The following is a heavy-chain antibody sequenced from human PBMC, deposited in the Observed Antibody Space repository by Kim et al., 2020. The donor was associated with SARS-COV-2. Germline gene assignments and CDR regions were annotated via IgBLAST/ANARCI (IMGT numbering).Heavy chain of an antibody. J-gene: IGHJ5*02. D-gene: IGHD6-19*01. V-gene: IGHV1-2*02. CDR3: ARADSSSWVDH. Sequence: TNCAQNFQGRVTMTRDTPIRTAYMELNRVTSDDTAVYYCARADSSSWVDHWGQGTLVTVSS. CDR2: T.